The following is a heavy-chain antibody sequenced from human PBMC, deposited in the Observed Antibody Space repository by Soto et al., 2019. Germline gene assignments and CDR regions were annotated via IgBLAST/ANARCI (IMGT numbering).Heavy chain of an antibody. D-gene: IGHD3-16*01. CDR2: INTYNGNT. J-gene: IGHJ6*02. CDR1: GYTFTRYG. CDR3: AMVDVYVTPSPQDV. Sequence: GASVKVSCKASGYTFTRYGRGWARQAPGQGLEWMGWINTYNGNTNYAQNVQGRVTLTTDTSTSTAYMELRSLRSNDTAIYYCAMVDVYVTPSPQDVWGQGTTVNRLL. V-gene: IGHV1-18*01.